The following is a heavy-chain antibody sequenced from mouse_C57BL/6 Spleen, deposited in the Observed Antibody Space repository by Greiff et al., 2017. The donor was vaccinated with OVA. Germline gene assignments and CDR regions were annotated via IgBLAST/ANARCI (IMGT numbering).Heavy chain of an antibody. J-gene: IGHJ3*01. Sequence: VQLQQPGAELVRPGSSVKLSCKASGYTFTSYWMDWVKQRPGQGLEWIGNIYPSDSETHYNQKFKDKATLTVDKSSSTAYMPLSSLTSEDSAVYYSVRAQFSGISARARFAHRGDGSLVSVS. V-gene: IGHV1-61*01. D-gene: IGHD1-1*01. CDR2: IYPSDSET. CDR3: VRAQFSGISARARFAH. CDR1: GYTFTSYW.